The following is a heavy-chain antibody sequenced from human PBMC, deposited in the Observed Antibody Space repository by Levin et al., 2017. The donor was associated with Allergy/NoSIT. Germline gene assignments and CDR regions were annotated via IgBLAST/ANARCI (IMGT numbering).Heavy chain of an antibody. V-gene: IGHV3-23*01. CDR1: GFTFSSYA. D-gene: IGHD3-10*01. CDR3: AKGGHPDSKSSGEFDY. Sequence: GESLKISCAASGFTFSSYAMSWVRQSPGKGLEWVSLISGSGDGTYYADSVKGRFTISRDNSKNTLFLQMNSLRAEETAVYHCAKGGHPDSKSSGEFDYWGQGTLVTVSS. J-gene: IGHJ4*02. CDR2: ISGSGDGT.